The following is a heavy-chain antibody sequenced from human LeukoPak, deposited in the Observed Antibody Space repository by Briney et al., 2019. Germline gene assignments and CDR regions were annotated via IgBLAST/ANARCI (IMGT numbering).Heavy chain of an antibody. CDR3: ASYLWFGGRLYDAFDI. Sequence: SVKVSCKASGYTFTGYYMNWVRQAPGQGLEWMGRIIPILGIANYAQKFQGRVTITADKSTSTAYMELSSLRSEDTAVYYCASYLWFGGRLYDAFDIWGQGTMVTVSS. CDR1: GYTFTGYY. D-gene: IGHD3-10*01. V-gene: IGHV1-69*02. J-gene: IGHJ3*02. CDR2: IIPILGIA.